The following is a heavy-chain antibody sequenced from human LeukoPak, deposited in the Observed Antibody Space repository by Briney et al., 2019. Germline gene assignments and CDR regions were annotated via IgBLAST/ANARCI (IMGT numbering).Heavy chain of an antibody. V-gene: IGHV4-59*01. Sequence: SETLSLTCTVSGGSISSYYWSWIRQPPGKGLEWIGYIHYSGSTNYNPSLKSRVTISVDTSKNQFSLKLSSVTTADTAVYYCARGPLLYYYGSASGAFDIWGQGTMVTVSS. J-gene: IGHJ3*02. D-gene: IGHD3-10*01. CDR1: GGSISSYY. CDR3: ARGPLLYYYGSASGAFDI. CDR2: IHYSGST.